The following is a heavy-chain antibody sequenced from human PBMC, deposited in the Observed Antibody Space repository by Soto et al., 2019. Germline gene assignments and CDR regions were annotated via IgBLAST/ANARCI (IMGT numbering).Heavy chain of an antibody. V-gene: IGHV3-23*01. CDR3: AKDQSNIHPLYYIGF. D-gene: IGHD2-15*01. J-gene: IGHJ4*02. CDR2: MSRTGDNT. Sequence: GGSLRLSCAASGFTFSIYAMTWVRQSPGKGLEWVSSMSRTGDNTYYADSVKGRFTISRDNSKNTLYLQMNSLRAEDTAIYYCAKDQSNIHPLYYIGFWGPGTPVTVS. CDR1: GFTFSIYA.